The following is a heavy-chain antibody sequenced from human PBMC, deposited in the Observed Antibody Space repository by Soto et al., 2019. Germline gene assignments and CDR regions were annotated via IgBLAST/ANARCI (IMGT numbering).Heavy chain of an antibody. CDR3: AKDWIRYSSSWFDY. D-gene: IGHD6-13*01. CDR2: ISYDGSNK. CDR1: GFTFSSYG. J-gene: IGHJ4*02. Sequence: QVQLVESGGGVVQPGRSLRLSCAASGFTFSSYGMHWVRQAPGKGLEWVAVISYDGSNKYYADSVKGRFTISRDNSKNTLYLQMNGLRAEDTAVYYCAKDWIRYSSSWFDYWGQGTLVTVSS. V-gene: IGHV3-30*18.